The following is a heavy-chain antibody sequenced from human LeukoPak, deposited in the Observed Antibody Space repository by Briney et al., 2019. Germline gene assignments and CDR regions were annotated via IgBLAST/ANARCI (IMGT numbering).Heavy chain of an antibody. V-gene: IGHV3-33*01. D-gene: IGHD6-6*01. CDR1: GFSFSTYA. J-gene: IGHJ4*02. Sequence: GGSLRLSCAASGFSFSTYAMHWVRQAPGKGLEWVAVIWYDGSNQYYADSVKGRFTISRDNSKNTLHLQMNSLRAEDTAVYYCARGLSSPGLDHWGQGTLVTVSS. CDR2: IWYDGSNQ. CDR3: ARGLSSPGLDH.